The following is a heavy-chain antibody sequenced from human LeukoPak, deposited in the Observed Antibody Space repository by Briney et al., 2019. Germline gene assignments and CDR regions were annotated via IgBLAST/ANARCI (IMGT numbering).Heavy chain of an antibody. Sequence: SVKVSCKASGGTFSSYAISWVRQAPGQGLEWMGGIIPIFGTANYAQKFQGRVTITTDESTSTAYMELSSLRSEDTAVYYCARPWYDFWSGIDAFDIWGQGTMVTVSS. CDR2: IIPIFGTA. V-gene: IGHV1-69*05. D-gene: IGHD3-3*01. J-gene: IGHJ3*02. CDR1: GGTFSSYA. CDR3: ARPWYDFWSGIDAFDI.